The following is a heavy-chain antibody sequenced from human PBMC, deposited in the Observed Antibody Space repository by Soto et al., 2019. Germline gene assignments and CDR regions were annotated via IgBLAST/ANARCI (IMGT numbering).Heavy chain of an antibody. CDR1: GFSVSNYW. D-gene: IGHD3-3*01. V-gene: IGHV3-74*01. J-gene: IGHJ6*02. CDR3: AKDRGEEGLKFLEWFGGMDV. CDR2: IKSDGTT. Sequence: GGSLRLSCAASGFSVSNYWMNWVRQAPGKGLVWVSHIKSDGTTSYADSVEGRFTVSRDDAKNTFYLQMNGLRAKDTAVYYCAKDRGEEGLKFLEWFGGMDVWGHGTTVTVSS.